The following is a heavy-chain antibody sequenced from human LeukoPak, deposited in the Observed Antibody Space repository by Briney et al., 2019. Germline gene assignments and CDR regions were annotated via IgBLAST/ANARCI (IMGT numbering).Heavy chain of an antibody. CDR3: ARDTTRGYLVVVLAAIGS. J-gene: IGHJ4*02. Sequence: ASVKVSCKVSGYTLTELSMHWVRQAPGKGLEWMGGFDPEDGETIYAQKFQGRVTMTEDTSTDTAYMELSSLRSEDTAVYYCARDTTRGYLVVVLAAIGSWGQGTLVTVSS. D-gene: IGHD2-2*02. CDR2: FDPEDGET. CDR1: GYTLTELS. V-gene: IGHV1-24*01.